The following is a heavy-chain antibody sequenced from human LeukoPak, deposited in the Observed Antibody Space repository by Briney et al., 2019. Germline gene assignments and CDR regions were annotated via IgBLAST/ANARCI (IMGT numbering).Heavy chain of an antibody. CDR1: GYTFTSYD. CDR3: ARMAVSGRDNWFDP. V-gene: IGHV1-8*03. D-gene: IGHD6-19*01. Sequence: ASVKVSCKASGYTFTSYDISWVRQATGQGLEWMGWLSPNSGNTGYAQKFQGRVTITRNTSINTAYMELSSLRSDDTAVYYCARMAVSGRDNWFDPWGPGSLVTVSS. CDR2: LSPNSGNT. J-gene: IGHJ5*02.